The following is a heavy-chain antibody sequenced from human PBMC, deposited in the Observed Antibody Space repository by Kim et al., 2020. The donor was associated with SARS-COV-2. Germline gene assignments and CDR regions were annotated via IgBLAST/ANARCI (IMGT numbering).Heavy chain of an antibody. Sequence: SETLSLTCAVSGGSISSSNWCSCGHPPPREVQGWIVVIYHGGSTNYNPSIKSRVTISVDKSKNPFSLKMSCMTAEDTAVYYCASYYVAGINAFDIWGQGTMVTVSS. V-gene: IGHV4-4*02. J-gene: IGHJ3*02. CDR1: GGSISSSNW. D-gene: IGHD6-19*01. CDR3: ASYYVAGINAFDI. CDR2: IYHGGST.